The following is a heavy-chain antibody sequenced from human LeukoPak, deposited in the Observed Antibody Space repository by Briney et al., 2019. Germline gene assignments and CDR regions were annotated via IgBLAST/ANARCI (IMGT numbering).Heavy chain of an antibody. J-gene: IGHJ3*02. CDR2: IYSGGST. V-gene: IGHV3-66*01. Sequence: PGGSLRLSCAASGLTVSSNYMSWVRQAPGKGLEWVSVIYSGGSTYYADSVKGRFTISRDNSKNTLYLQMNSLRAEDTAVYYCARDSKGSSGAFDIWGQGTMVTVSS. CDR1: GLTVSSNY. CDR3: ARDSKGSSGAFDI. D-gene: IGHD6-19*01.